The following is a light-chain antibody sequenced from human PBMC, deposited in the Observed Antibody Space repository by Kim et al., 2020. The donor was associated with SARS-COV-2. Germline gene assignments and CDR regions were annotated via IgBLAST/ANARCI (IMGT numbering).Light chain of an antibody. CDR1: ALPKKY. J-gene: IGLJ2*01. V-gene: IGLV3-10*01. CDR3: FPTDDGGDHVV. CDR2: EDR. Sequence: SYELTQPPSVSVSPGQTARITCSGDALPKKYAYWYQQKSGQAPVLVIYEDRKRPSGIPERFSGSSSGTLATLTIEGAQVEDEADYYCFPTDDGGDHVVFGGGTQLTVL.